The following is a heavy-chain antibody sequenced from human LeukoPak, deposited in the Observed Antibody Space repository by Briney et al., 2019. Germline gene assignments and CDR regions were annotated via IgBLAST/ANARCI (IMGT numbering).Heavy chain of an antibody. CDR2: ISAGNGNT. V-gene: IGHV1-3*01. CDR3: ARDSGSGSNDY. J-gene: IGHJ4*02. CDR1: GYTFTSYA. Sequence: ASVKVSCKASGYTFTSYAIHWVRQAPGQRLEWMGWISAGNGNTKYSQNFQGRVTFISNTSATTAFMELSSLRSEDAAVYYCARDSGSGSNDYWGQGALVTVSS. D-gene: IGHD1-26*01.